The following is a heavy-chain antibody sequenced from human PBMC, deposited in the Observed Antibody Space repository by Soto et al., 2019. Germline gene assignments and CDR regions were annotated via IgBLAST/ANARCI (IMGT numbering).Heavy chain of an antibody. D-gene: IGHD4-17*01. Sequence: PSETLSLTCAVYGGSFSGYYWSWIRQPPGKGLKWIGEINHSGSTNYNPSLKGRVTISVDTSKNQFSLKLSSVTAVDSVVFFCSKGRVSTVTRFYYSGQGTLVTVSS. CDR1: GGSFSGYY. V-gene: IGHV4-34*01. CDR2: INHSGST. CDR3: SKGRVSTVTRFYY. J-gene: IGHJ4*02.